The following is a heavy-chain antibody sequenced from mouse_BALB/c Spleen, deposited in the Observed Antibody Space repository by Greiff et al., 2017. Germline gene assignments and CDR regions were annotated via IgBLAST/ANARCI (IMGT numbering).Heavy chain of an antibody. D-gene: IGHD6-1*01. CDR3: ARALFDYYAMDY. CDR1: GFTFSDYY. J-gene: IGHJ4*01. CDR2: ISDGGSYT. V-gene: IGHV5-4*02. Sequence: EVKLMASGGGLVKPGGSLKLSCAASGFTFSDYYMYWVRQTPEKRLEWVATISDGGSYTYYPDSVKGRFTISRDNAKNNLYLQMSSLKSEDTAMYYCARALFDYYAMDYWGQGTSVTVSS.